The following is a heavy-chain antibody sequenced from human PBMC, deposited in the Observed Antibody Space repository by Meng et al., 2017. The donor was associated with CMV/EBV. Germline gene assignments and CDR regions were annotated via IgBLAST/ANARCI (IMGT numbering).Heavy chain of an antibody. V-gene: IGHV3-11*05. D-gene: IGHD6-13*01. Sequence: QGLLVESGGGLVTPGGSLRLSWAASGFTFSDYYMSWIRQAPGKGLEWVSYISSSSSYTNYADSVKGRFTISRDNAKNSLYLQMNSLRAEDTAVYYCARAGVAAAGTFGYWGQGTLVTVSS. J-gene: IGHJ4*02. CDR1: GFTFSDYY. CDR3: ARAGVAAAGTFGY. CDR2: ISSSSSYT.